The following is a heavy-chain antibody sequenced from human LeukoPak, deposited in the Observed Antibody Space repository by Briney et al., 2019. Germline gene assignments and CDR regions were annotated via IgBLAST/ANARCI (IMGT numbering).Heavy chain of an antibody. J-gene: IGHJ4*02. CDR3: AKRRYCSGGSCYLSFDY. CDR2: IRYDGSNK. V-gene: IGHV3-30*02. Sequence: GGSLRLSCAASGFTFSSYGMHWVRQAPGKGLEWVAFIRYDGSNKYYADSVKGRFTISRDNSKNTLYLQMNSLRAEDTAVYYCAKRRYCSGGSCYLSFDYWGQGTLVTVSS. D-gene: IGHD2-15*01. CDR1: GFTFSSYG.